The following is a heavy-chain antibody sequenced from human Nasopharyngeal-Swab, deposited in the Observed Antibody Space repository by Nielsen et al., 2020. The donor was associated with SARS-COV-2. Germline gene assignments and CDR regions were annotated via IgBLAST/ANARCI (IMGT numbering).Heavy chain of an antibody. J-gene: IGHJ4*02. D-gene: IGHD1-26*01. Sequence: GESLKISCAASGFNFNNFGMHWVRQAPGKGLEWVAVIWYDGSNKYYADSVKGRFTISRDNSKNTLYLQMNSLRAEDTAVYYCARDIPAMGAPSDGFYWGQGTLVTVSS. CDR2: IWYDGSNK. CDR3: ARDIPAMGAPSDGFY. V-gene: IGHV3-33*08. CDR1: GFNFNNFG.